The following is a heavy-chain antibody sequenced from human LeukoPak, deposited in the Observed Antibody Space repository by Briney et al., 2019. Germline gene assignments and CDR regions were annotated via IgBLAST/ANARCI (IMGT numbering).Heavy chain of an antibody. CDR3: AKDQKVYYGSGSHFDY. CDR1: GFTFSDYW. Sequence: GGSLRLSCAASGFTFSDYWMHWVRQAPGKGLEWVAFIRYDGSNKYYADSVKGRFTISRDNSKNTLYLQMNSLRAEDTAVYYCAKDQKVYYGSGSHFDYWGQGTLVTVSS. J-gene: IGHJ4*02. V-gene: IGHV3-30*02. D-gene: IGHD3-10*01. CDR2: IRYDGSNK.